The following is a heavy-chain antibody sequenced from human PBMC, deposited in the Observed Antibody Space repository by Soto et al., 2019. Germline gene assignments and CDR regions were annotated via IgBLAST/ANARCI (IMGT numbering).Heavy chain of an antibody. J-gene: IGHJ6*02. V-gene: IGHV4-34*01. CDR1: GGSFSGYY. D-gene: IGHD3-3*01. CDR2: INHSGST. Sequence: SETLSLTCAVYGGSFSGYYWSWIRQPPGKGLEWIGEINHSGSTNYNPSLKSRVTISVDTSKNQFSLKLSPVTAADTAVYYCARGKGFWSGYRYLDVWGQGTTVTVSS. CDR3: ARGKGFWSGYRYLDV.